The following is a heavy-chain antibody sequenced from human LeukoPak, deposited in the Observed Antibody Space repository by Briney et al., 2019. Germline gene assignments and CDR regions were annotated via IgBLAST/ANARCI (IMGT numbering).Heavy chain of an antibody. CDR1: GASISNYF. V-gene: IGHV4-59*08. J-gene: IGHJ4*02. D-gene: IGHD4-23*01. CDR3: ARHEYGGNVLKY. Sequence: SETLSLTCTVSGASISNYFWSRIRQPPGKGLGWIGDIANTGSTNYNPSLKSRVTFSVDKSKNQFSLRLSSVTAADTAVYYCARHEYGGNVLKYWGQGTLVTVSS. CDR2: IANTGST.